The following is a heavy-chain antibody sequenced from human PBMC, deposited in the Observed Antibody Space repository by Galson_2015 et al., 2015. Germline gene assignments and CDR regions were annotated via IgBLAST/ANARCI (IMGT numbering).Heavy chain of an antibody. CDR3: ARGEQWPVNFDY. D-gene: IGHD6-19*01. CDR2: IYSGGST. CDR1: GFTVSSNY. Sequence: SLRLSCAASGFTVSSNYMSWVRQAPGKGLEGVSVIYSGGSTYYADSVKGRFTISRDNSKNTLYLQMNSLRAEDTAVYYCARGEQWPVNFDYWGQGTLVTVSS. J-gene: IGHJ4*02. V-gene: IGHV3-53*01.